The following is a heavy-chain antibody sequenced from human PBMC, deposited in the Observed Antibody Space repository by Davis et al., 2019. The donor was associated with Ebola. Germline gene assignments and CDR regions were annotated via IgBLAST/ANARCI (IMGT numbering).Heavy chain of an antibody. J-gene: IGHJ6*04. CDR1: GFTFSSYS. CDR3: ARGSIRDTAMGSDYYYGIDV. Sequence: GGSLRLSCAASGFTFSSYSMNWVCQAPGKGLEWVSYISSSSSTIYYADSVKGRFTISRDNAKNSLYLQMNSLRDEDTAVYYCARGSIRDTAMGSDYYYGIDVWGKGTTVTVSS. CDR2: ISSSSSTI. D-gene: IGHD5-18*01. V-gene: IGHV3-48*02.